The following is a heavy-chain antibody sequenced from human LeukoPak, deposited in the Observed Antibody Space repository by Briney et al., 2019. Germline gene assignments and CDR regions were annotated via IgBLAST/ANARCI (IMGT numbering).Heavy chain of an antibody. J-gene: IGHJ4*02. V-gene: IGHV4-31*03. CDR3: ARDVTDTAMATDY. CDR2: IYYSGST. Sequence: SQTLSLTCTVSGGSISSGGYYWSWIRQHPGKGLEWIGYIYYSGSTYYNPSLKSRVTISVDTSKNQFSLKLSSVTAADTAVYYCARDVTDTAMATDYWGQGTLVTVSS. D-gene: IGHD5-18*01. CDR1: GGSISSGGYY.